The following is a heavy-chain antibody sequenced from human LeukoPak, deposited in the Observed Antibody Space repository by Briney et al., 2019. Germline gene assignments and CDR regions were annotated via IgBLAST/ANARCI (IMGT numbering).Heavy chain of an antibody. CDR1: GFTFSSYA. D-gene: IGHD2-15*01. CDR3: AKGRSMSRWFDY. Sequence: PGGSLRLSCAASGFTFSSYAMSWVRQAPGKGLEWVSAISGSGGSTYYADSVKGRFTISRDNSKNTLYPQMNSLRAEDTAVYYCAKGRSMSRWFDYWGQGTLVTVSS. V-gene: IGHV3-23*01. CDR2: ISGSGGST. J-gene: IGHJ4*02.